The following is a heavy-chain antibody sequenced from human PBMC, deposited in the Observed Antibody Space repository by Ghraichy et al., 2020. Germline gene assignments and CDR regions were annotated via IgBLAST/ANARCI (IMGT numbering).Heavy chain of an antibody. J-gene: IGHJ4*02. CDR2: ISSSSTI. Sequence: GGSMRLSSAASGFTFSSYSMNWVRQAPGKGLEWVSYISSSSTIYYADSVKGRFTISRDNAKNSLYLQMNSLRAEDTAVYYCARRRVYFDYWGQGTLVTVSS. CDR3: ARRRVYFDY. V-gene: IGHV3-48*04. CDR1: GFTFSSYS.